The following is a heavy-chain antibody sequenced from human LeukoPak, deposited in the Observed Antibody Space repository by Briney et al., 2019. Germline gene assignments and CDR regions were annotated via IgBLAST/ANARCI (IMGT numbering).Heavy chain of an antibody. Sequence: SETLSLTCTVSGGSISSSSYYWGWIRQPPGKGLEWIGSIYHSGSTNYNPSLKSRVTISVDKSKNQFSLKLSSVTAADTAVYYCASARGIAAAGPEGDWFDPWGQGTLVTVSS. CDR2: IYHSGST. J-gene: IGHJ5*02. CDR3: ASARGIAAAGPEGDWFDP. CDR1: GGSISSSSYY. V-gene: IGHV4-39*07. D-gene: IGHD6-13*01.